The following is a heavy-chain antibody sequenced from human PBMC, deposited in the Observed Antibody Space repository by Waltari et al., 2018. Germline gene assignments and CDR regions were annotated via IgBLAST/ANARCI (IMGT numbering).Heavy chain of an antibody. CDR3: TAGVTTL. V-gene: IGHV3-21*02. J-gene: IGHJ4*02. D-gene: IGHD4-17*01. Sequence: EVQLVESGGGLVRPGGSLRLSCAASGISFSSYSMNWVRQAPGKRLEWVAGSSVSSGQIDYADSVKGRFTISRDNANKSLYLQMNSLRVEDTAVCYCTAGVTTLWGQGTLVTVSS. CDR1: GISFSSYS. CDR2: SSVSSGQI.